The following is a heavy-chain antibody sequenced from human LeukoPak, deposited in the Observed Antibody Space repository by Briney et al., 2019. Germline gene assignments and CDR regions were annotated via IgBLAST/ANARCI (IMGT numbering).Heavy chain of an antibody. Sequence: GGSLRLSCAASGFTFSSYAMHWVRQAPGKGLEWVAVILYDGSNKYYADSVKGRFTISRDNSKNTLYLQMNSLRAEDTAVYYCARDRDSSGWYWDYYGMDVWGQGTTVTVSS. D-gene: IGHD6-19*01. CDR1: GFTFSSYA. CDR3: ARDRDSSGWYWDYYGMDV. CDR2: ILYDGSNK. J-gene: IGHJ6*02. V-gene: IGHV3-30-3*01.